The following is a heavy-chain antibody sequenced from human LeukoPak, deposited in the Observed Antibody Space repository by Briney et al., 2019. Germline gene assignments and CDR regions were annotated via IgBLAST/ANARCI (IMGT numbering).Heavy chain of an antibody. J-gene: IGHJ4*02. D-gene: IGHD6-19*01. V-gene: IGHV3-30*18. CDR2: ISTDGNNE. CDR3: AKDQIGWAPGYVSGPLDQ. CDR1: GFSFTMYG. Sequence: GRPLRLSCAASGFSFTMYGIHWVRQAPGKGLEWVAVISTDGNNEYYANSVKGRFTISRDNSKNTVYLQMTNLRTEDTAVYYCAKDQIGWAPGYVSGPLDQWGQGTLVTVSS.